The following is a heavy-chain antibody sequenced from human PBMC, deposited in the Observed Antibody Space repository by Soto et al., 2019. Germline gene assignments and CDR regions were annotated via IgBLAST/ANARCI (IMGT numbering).Heavy chain of an antibody. CDR1: GGSFSGYY. CDR2: INHSGST. CDR3: ARGPITTSRRCDP. J-gene: IGHJ5*02. Sequence: QVQLQQWGAGLLKPSETLSLTCAVYGGSFSGYYWSWISQPPGKGLEWIGEINHSGSTNYNPSLKRRVTRPVDTSKNQFSLKLSSVTAADTAVYYCARGPITTSRRCDPWGQGTLVTVSS. V-gene: IGHV4-34*01. D-gene: IGHD3-22*01.